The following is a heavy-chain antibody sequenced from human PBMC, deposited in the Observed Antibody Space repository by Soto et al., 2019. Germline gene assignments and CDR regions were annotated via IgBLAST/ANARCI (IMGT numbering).Heavy chain of an antibody. J-gene: IGHJ6*02. CDR2: IYYSGST. D-gene: IGHD3-10*01. CDR3: ARTLWFGELLSYYYYYYGMDV. Sequence: SETLSLTGTVSGGSISSGGYYWSWIRQHPGKGLEWIGYIYYSGSTYYNPSLKSRVTISVDTSKNQFSLKLSSVTAADTAVYYCARTLWFGELLSYYYYYYGMDVWGQGTTVTVSS. V-gene: IGHV4-31*03. CDR1: GGSISSGGYY.